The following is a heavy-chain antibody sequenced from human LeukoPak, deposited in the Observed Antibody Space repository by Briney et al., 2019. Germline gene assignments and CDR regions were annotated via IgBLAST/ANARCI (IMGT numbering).Heavy chain of an antibody. V-gene: IGHV3-21*01. CDR3: AREYYYDSSGSYGLDI. J-gene: IGHJ3*02. CDR1: GFTFSSYS. D-gene: IGHD3-22*01. Sequence: GGSLRLSCAASGFTFSSYSVNWVRQAPGKGLEWVSSISSSSGYIYYADSVKGRFTISRDNAKSSLYLQMKGLRAEDTAVYYCAREYYYDSSGSYGLDIWGQGTMVTVSS. CDR2: ISSSSGYI.